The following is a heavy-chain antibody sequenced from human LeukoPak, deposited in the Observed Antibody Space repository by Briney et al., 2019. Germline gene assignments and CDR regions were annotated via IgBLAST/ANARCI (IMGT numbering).Heavy chain of an antibody. CDR3: ARTGITGTTPDY. CDR1: GFTFSSYG. Sequence: GGSLRLSCAASGFTFSSYGMHWVRQAPGKGLEWVTFIQYHGSNKYYADSVKGRFTISRDNSKNTLYLQMNSLRAADTAVYYCARTGITGTTPDYWGQGTLVTVSS. V-gene: IGHV3-30*02. J-gene: IGHJ4*02. D-gene: IGHD1-7*01. CDR2: IQYHGSNK.